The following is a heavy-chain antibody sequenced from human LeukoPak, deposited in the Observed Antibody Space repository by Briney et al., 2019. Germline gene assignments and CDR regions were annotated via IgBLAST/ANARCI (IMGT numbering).Heavy chain of an antibody. D-gene: IGHD1-26*01. Sequence: GGSLRLSCAASGFTFSSYWMSWVRQAPGKGLEWVANIKQDGSEKYYVDSVKGRFTISRDNAKNSLYLQMNSLRAEDTAVYYCARDPVVSWEPPLDHWGQGTLVTVSS. CDR1: GFTFSSYW. J-gene: IGHJ4*02. CDR2: IKQDGSEK. V-gene: IGHV3-7*01. CDR3: ARDPVVSWEPPLDH.